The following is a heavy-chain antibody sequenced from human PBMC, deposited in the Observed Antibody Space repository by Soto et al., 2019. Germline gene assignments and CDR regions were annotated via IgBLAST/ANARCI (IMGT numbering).Heavy chain of an antibody. CDR1: GYSFSTYW. J-gene: IGHJ5*02. CDR2: IYPGDSDT. CDR3: ARRVQQLVRGWFDP. V-gene: IGHV5-51*01. Sequence: GESLKISCKASGYSFSTYWIGWVRQMPGKGLEWMGFIYPGDSDTRYSPSFQGQVTISVDKSTSTTYLQWSSLKASDTAIYYCARRVQQLVRGWFDPWGQGTQATVSS. D-gene: IGHD6-6*01.